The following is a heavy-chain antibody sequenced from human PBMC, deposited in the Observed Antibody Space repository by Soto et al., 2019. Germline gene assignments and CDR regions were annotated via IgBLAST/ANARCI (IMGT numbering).Heavy chain of an antibody. D-gene: IGHD6-13*01. CDR1: GGTFSSYA. V-gene: IGHV1-69*13. CDR3: ARGRQQLVRRPPFDY. CDR2: IIPIFGTA. Sequence: ASVKVSCKASGGTFSSYAISWVRQAPGQGLEWMGGIIPIFGTANYAQKFQGRVTITADESTSTAYMELSSLRSEDTAVYYCARGRQQLVRRPPFDYWGQGALVPVSS. J-gene: IGHJ4*02.